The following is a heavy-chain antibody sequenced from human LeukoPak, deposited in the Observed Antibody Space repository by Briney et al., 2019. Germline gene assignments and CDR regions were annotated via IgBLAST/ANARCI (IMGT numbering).Heavy chain of an antibody. J-gene: IGHJ4*02. CDR3: ARRLDS. CDR2: ISGSDSSI. CDR1: GFILTTYD. V-gene: IGHV3-48*01. Sequence: GRSLRLSCAASGFILTTYDMNWVRQAPGKGLEWVSFISGSDSSIYYADSVKGRFTISRDNAKNALYLQMNSLRAEDTAVYYCARRLDSWGQGTLVTVSS.